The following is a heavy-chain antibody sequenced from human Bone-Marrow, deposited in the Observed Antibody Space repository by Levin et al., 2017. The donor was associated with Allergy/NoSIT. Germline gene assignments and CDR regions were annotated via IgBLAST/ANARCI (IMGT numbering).Heavy chain of an antibody. Sequence: PGGPLRLSCAASGFTFSSYGMHWVRQAPGKGLEWVAVISYDGSDKYYADSVKGRFTISRDNSKNTLYLQMNSLRAEDTAVYYCAKDLMVSGIVVVPTLGYYYYGMDVWGQGTTVTVSS. V-gene: IGHV3-30*18. CDR3: AKDLMVSGIVVVPTLGYYYYGMDV. CDR2: ISYDGSDK. CDR1: GFTFSSYG. D-gene: IGHD2-2*01. J-gene: IGHJ6*02.